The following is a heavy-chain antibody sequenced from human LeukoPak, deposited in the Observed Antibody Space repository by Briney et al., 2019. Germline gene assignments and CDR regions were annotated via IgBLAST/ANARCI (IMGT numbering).Heavy chain of an antibody. Sequence: GGSLRLSCAASGFTFDDYAMHWVRQAPGKGLEWVSGISWNSGSIGYADSVKGRFTISRDNAKNSLYLQMNSLRAEDTAVYYCAREGGPYYFDYWGQGTLVTVSS. V-gene: IGHV3-9*01. CDR2: ISWNSGSI. CDR1: GFTFDDYA. J-gene: IGHJ4*02. CDR3: AREGGPYYFDY.